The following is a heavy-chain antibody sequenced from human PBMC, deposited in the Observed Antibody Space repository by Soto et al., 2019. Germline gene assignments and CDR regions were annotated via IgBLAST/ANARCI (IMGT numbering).Heavy chain of an antibody. CDR3: ARSVGPYYYDSSGYYG. CDR1: GGSVSSGSYY. CDR2: IYYSGST. J-gene: IGHJ4*02. V-gene: IGHV4-61*01. Sequence: ETLSLTCTVSGGSVSSGSYYWSWIRQPPGKGLEWIGYIYYSGSTNYNPSLKSRVTISVDTSKNQFSLKLSSVTAADTAVYYCARSVGPYYYDSSGYYGWGQGTLVTVSS. D-gene: IGHD3-22*01.